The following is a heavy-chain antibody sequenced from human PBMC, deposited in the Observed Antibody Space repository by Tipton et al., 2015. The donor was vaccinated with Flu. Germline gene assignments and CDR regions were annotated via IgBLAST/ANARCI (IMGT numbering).Heavy chain of an antibody. CDR1: GAPINNFY. V-gene: IGHV4-4*07. D-gene: IGHD3-10*01. J-gene: IGHJ4*02. CDR3: ASGSGDFDH. CDR2: IYISGNT. Sequence: TLSLTCTVSGAPINNFYWSWIRQSAGKGLEWIGRIYISGNTNYNPSLRSHVTISVDTSKNQISLNLRSVTAADTAVYYCASGSGDFDHWGQGTLVTVSS.